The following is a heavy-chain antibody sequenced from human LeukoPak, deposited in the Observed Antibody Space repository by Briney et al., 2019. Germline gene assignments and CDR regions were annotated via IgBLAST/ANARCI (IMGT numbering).Heavy chain of an antibody. J-gene: IGHJ4*02. CDR2: TYYRSKWYN. CDR1: GDSVSNNSAI. V-gene: IGHV6-1*01. CDR3: ARSSNLHCFDY. Sequence: NPSQTLSLTCAISGDSVSNNSAIWIWIRQPPSRGLQWLGRTYYRSKWYNDYAVSVKSRITLNVYTSKNQFSLQLNSVTPEDTAVYYCARSSNLHCFDYWGQGTQVTVSS.